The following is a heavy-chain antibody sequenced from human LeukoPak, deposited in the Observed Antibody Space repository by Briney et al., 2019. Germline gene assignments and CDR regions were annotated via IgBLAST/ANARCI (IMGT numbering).Heavy chain of an antibody. CDR1: GVIFSSYA. CDR2: IIPMFGTP. Sequence: SVKLSCKASGVIFSSYAITWVRQAPGQGLGWMGGIIPMFGTPNYAQKFQGRVTITADESTNTAYMELSSLTYEDTAMYYCARDGDTAMVSFYDIWGQGTKVAVSS. J-gene: IGHJ3*02. CDR3: ARDGDTAMVSFYDI. D-gene: IGHD5-18*01. V-gene: IGHV1-69*13.